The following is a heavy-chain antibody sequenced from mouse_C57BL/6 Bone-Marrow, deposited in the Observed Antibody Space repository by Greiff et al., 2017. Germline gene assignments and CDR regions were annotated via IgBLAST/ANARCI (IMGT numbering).Heavy chain of an antibody. CDR3: AREDYYGSMFAY. D-gene: IGHD1-1*01. J-gene: IGHJ3*01. CDR2: ISSGGSYT. Sequence: EVHLVESGGDLVKPGGSLKLSCAASGFTFSSYGMSWVRQTPDKRLEWVATISSGGSYTYYPDSVKGRFTISRDNAKNTLYLQRSRLKSEDTAMYYCAREDYYGSMFAYWGQGTLVTVSA. V-gene: IGHV5-6*01. CDR1: GFTFSSYG.